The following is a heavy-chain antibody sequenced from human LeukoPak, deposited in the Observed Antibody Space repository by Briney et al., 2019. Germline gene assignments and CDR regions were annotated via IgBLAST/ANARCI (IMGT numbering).Heavy chain of an antibody. CDR2: FYYGGST. CDR1: GGSISSSRCY. CDR3: ARAADYYYYYMDV. J-gene: IGHJ6*03. Sequence: SETLSLTCTVSGGSISSSRCYWGWIRQPPEKGLEWIGSFYYGGSTYCNPSLKSRVTISVDTSKNQFSLKLTSVTAADTAVYYCARAADYYYYYMDVWGKGTTVTVSS. V-gene: IGHV4-39*07.